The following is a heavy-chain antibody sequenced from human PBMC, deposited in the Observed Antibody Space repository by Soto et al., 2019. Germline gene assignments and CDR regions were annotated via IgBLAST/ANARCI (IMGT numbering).Heavy chain of an antibody. CDR1: GFTFSSYA. CDR2: ISGSGGST. Sequence: EVQLLESGGGLVQPGGSLRLSCAASGFTFSSYAMSWVRQAPGKGLEWVSAISGSGGSTYYADSVKGRFTISRDKSKNKLYRQMNSLRVEDTAVYYCEKERYYDFWSGYPSWFDPWGQGNLVTVSS. CDR3: EKERYYDFWSGYPSWFDP. D-gene: IGHD3-3*01. V-gene: IGHV3-23*01. J-gene: IGHJ5*02.